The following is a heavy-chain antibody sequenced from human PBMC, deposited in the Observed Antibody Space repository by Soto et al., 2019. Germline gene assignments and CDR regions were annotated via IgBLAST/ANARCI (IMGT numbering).Heavy chain of an antibody. J-gene: IGHJ5*02. V-gene: IGHV1-69*10. D-gene: IGHD2-2*01. CDR1: GGPFSSLV. Sequence: SVKVSCKASGGPFSSLVISWLRQAPGQGPEWMGGINPMLGVANFAQKFQDRVTITADESTTTAYMELSSLRSEDTAVYYCARGPAQFDHWGQGTLVTVYS. CDR3: ARGPAQFDH. CDR2: INPMLGVA.